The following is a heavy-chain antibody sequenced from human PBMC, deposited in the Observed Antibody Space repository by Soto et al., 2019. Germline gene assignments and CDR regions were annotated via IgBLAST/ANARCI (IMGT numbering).Heavy chain of an antibody. CDR2: INHSGST. Sequence: TSETLSLTCAVYGGSFSGYYWSWIRQPPGKGLEWIGEINHSGSTKYNPSLNSRVTISVDTSKNQFSLTLSSVTAADTAVYYCARERHDYYDSSGYLDYWGQGTLVTVSS. CDR1: GGSFSGYY. V-gene: IGHV4-34*01. CDR3: ARERHDYYDSSGYLDY. J-gene: IGHJ4*02. D-gene: IGHD3-22*01.